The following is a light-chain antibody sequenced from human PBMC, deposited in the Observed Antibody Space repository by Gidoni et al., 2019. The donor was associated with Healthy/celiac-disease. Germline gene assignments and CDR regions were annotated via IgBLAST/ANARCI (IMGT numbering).Light chain of an antibody. CDR1: SSDVGSYNR. CDR3: SSYTSSSTYVV. Sequence: QSAMTQPPSVSASPGPSVPISCTGTSSDVGSYNRLSWYQQPPGTAPKLMIYEVSNRPSWVPDRFSGSKSGNTASLTISGLQAEDEADYYCSSYTSSSTYVVFGGGTKLTVL. J-gene: IGLJ2*01. CDR2: EVS. V-gene: IGLV2-18*02.